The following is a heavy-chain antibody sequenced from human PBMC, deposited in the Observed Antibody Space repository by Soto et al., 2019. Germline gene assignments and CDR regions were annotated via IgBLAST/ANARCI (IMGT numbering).Heavy chain of an antibody. Sequence: ASVKVSCKASGYTFTSYAMHWVRQAPGQRLEWMGWINADNGNTKYSQKFQGRVTITRDTSTSTAYMELRSLRSDDTAVYYCARLVPTTVTDFDYWGQGTLVTVSS. D-gene: IGHD4-17*01. J-gene: IGHJ4*02. CDR1: GYTFTSYA. V-gene: IGHV1-3*01. CDR2: INADNGNT. CDR3: ARLVPTTVTDFDY.